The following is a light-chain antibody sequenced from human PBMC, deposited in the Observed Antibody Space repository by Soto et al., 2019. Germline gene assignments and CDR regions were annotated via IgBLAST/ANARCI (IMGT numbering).Light chain of an antibody. CDR1: QSVSSSY. CDR3: QQYGISLT. J-gene: IGKJ3*01. Sequence: EIVLTQAPGTLSLSPGERATLSCRASQSVSSSYLAWYQQKPGQAPRLLIYGASSRATGIPDRFSRSGSGTDFTLTISRLEPEDFALYYCQQYGISLTFGAGTNVDIK. V-gene: IGKV3-20*01. CDR2: GAS.